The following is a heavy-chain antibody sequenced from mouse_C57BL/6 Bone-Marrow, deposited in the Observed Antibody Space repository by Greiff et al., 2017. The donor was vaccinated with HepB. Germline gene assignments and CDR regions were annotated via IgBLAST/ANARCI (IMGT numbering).Heavy chain of an antibody. V-gene: IGHV1-50*01. CDR3: APLGFAY. Sequence: VKLQQPGAELVKPGASVKLSCKASGYTFTSYWMQWVKQRPGQGLEWIGEIDPSDSYTNYNQKFKGKATLTVDTSSSTAYMQLSSLTSEDSAVYYCAPLGFAYWGQGTLVTVSA. CDR2: IDPSDSYT. CDR1: GYTFTSYW. J-gene: IGHJ3*01.